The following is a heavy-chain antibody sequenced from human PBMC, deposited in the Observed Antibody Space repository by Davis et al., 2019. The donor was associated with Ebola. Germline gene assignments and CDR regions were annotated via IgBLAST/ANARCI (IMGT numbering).Heavy chain of an antibody. CDR1: GYTFIASD. CDR2: INPKSGGT. V-gene: IGHV1-2*02. Sequence: ASVKVSCKASGYTFIASDIYWVRQAPGQGLEWMGWINPKSGGTSHAHKFQGRISMTRDTTINTAYMDLSRLTSDDTAVYFCAREVEVVPTSIDLRFYYYMDVWGKGTTVTVSS. D-gene: IGHD2-2*02. CDR3: AREVEVVPTSIDLRFYYYMDV. J-gene: IGHJ6*03.